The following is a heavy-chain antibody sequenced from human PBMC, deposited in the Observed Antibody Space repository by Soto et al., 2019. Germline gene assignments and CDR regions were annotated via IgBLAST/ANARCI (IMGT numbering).Heavy chain of an antibody. Sequence: PGGSLRLSCAASGFSFSIYAMNWVRQAPGKGLEWVSGISGGGGSTYHADSVKGRFTISRDNSKNTLYLQMNSLRAEDTALYYCAKDHDEDFGYDLDYFNYWGRGTLVTVSS. J-gene: IGHJ4*02. CDR1: GFSFSIYA. CDR3: AKDHDEDFGYDLDYFNY. V-gene: IGHV3-23*01. CDR2: ISGGGGST. D-gene: IGHD5-12*01.